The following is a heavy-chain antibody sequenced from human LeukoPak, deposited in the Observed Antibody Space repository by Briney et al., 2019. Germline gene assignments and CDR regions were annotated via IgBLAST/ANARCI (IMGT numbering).Heavy chain of an antibody. V-gene: IGHV3-23*01. Sequence: GRSLRLSCVSSGFSFSNYAKSWVRQAPGKGLEWVSSISGSGGSTHYVDSVKGRFTISRDKTKNTLYLQMNSLRAEDTAVYYCAKSSYYDASGYYREFYFDSWGQGTLVTVSS. CDR2: ISGSGGST. J-gene: IGHJ4*02. D-gene: IGHD3-22*01. CDR1: GFSFSNYA. CDR3: AKSSYYDASGYYREFYFDS.